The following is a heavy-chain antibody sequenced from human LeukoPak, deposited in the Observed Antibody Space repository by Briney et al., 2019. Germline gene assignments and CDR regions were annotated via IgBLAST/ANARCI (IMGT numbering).Heavy chain of an antibody. V-gene: IGHV4-59*01. D-gene: IGHD2-2*01. CDR3: ARYNIDSSTLSYYFDY. J-gene: IGHJ4*02. CDR1: GGSIRSYY. CDR2: ISYSGTT. Sequence: ETLSLTGTVSGGSIRSYYWRCIRQPPGKGLEWIGYISYSGTTNYNPSLKSRVTISLDTSKNQFSLKLSSVTAADTAVYYSARYNIDSSTLSYYFDYWGQGTLVTVSS.